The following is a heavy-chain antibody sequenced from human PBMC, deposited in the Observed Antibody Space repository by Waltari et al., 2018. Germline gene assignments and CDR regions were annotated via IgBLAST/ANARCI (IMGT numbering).Heavy chain of an antibody. J-gene: IGHJ5*02. CDR2: ISYDGSNK. V-gene: IGHV3-30*18. Sequence: QVQLVESGGGVVQPGRYLRLSCAASGFTFSSYGMHWVRQAPAKGLEWVAVISYDGSNKYYADSVKGRFTISRDNSKNTLYLQMNSLRAEDTAVYYCAKDAGYYYDSSGYSNWFDPWGQGTLVTVSS. D-gene: IGHD3-22*01. CDR3: AKDAGYYYDSSGYSNWFDP. CDR1: GFTFSSYG.